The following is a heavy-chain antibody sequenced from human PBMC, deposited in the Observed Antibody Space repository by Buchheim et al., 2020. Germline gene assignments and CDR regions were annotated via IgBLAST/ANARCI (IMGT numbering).Heavy chain of an antibody. Sequence: QVQLQESGPGLVKPSETLSLTCSVSGGSISGYYWSWIRQPPGKGLEWIAYIYYSGSASYTPPLKSRLTISVDTSKNQFSLRLSSVTAADTAVYYCARYSYDSSGYYFGFWGQGAL. V-gene: IGHV4-59*01. CDR1: GGSISGYY. J-gene: IGHJ4*02. CDR3: ARYSYDSSGYYFGF. CDR2: IYYSGSA. D-gene: IGHD3-22*01.